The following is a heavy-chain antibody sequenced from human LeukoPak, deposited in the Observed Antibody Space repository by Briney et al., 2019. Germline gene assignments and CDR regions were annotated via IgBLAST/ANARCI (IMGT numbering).Heavy chain of an antibody. CDR3: ARGGDAGVWYYYCDF. CDR1: GGTLSSYA. V-gene: IGHV1-69*01. D-gene: IGHD6-19*01. J-gene: IGHJ4*02. Sequence: ASVKVSCKASGGTLSSYAISWVRQAPGQGLEWMGGIIPIFGTANYAQKFQGRVTITADESTSTAYMELSSLRSEDTAMYYCARGGDAGVWYYYCDFWGQGTQVTVSS. CDR2: IIPIFGTA.